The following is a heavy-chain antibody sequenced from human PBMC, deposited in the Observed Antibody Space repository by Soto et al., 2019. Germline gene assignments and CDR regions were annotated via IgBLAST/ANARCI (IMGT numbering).Heavy chain of an antibody. CDR1: GFMFSSYW. CDR3: ASLSAPTDY. J-gene: IGHJ4*02. D-gene: IGHD6-25*01. Sequence: PGGSLRLSCAASGFMFSSYWMHWVRQAPGKGLVWVSEINTDGTSTNYADSVKGRFTISRDNGKKTLYLQMNSLRLEDTAVYYRASLSAPTDYWGQGTLVTVSS. CDR2: INTDGTST. V-gene: IGHV3-74*01.